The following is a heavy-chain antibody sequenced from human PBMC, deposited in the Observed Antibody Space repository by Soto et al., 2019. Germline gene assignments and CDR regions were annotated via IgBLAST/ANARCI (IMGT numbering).Heavy chain of an antibody. CDR2: INHSGST. Sequence: SETLSLTCGVYGGSFSGYYWSWIRQPPGRGLDWIGEINHSGSTNYNPSLKSRVTISVDTSKNQFSLKLSSVTAADTAVYYCARGLTLGYCSGTSCYIWFDPWGQGTLVTVSS. CDR3: ARGLTLGYCSGTSCYIWFDP. D-gene: IGHD2-2*01. CDR1: GGSFSGYY. V-gene: IGHV4-34*01. J-gene: IGHJ5*02.